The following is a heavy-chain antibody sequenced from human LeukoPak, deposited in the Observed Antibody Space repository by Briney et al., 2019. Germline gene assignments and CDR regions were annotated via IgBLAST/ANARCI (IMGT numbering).Heavy chain of an antibody. CDR1: GYTLTELS. J-gene: IGHJ3*02. CDR3: ATDRSHYEFWSAYRHAFDI. D-gene: IGHD3-3*01. CDR2: FDPEDGET. V-gene: IGHV1-24*01. Sequence: ASVKVSCKVSGYTLTELSMHWVRQAPGKGLEWMGGFDPEDGETIYAQKLQGRVSMTEDTSTDTAYMELSSLRSEDTAVYYCATDRSHYEFWSAYRHAFDIWGQGTMVTVSS.